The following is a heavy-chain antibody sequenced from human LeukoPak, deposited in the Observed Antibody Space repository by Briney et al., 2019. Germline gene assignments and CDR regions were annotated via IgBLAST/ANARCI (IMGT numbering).Heavy chain of an antibody. CDR1: GYTFTSYG. V-gene: IGHV1-18*01. CDR3: ARYYDILTGSQALDY. D-gene: IGHD3-9*01. Sequence: ASVKVSCKASGYTFTSYGISWARQAPGQGLEWMGWISAYNGNTNYAQKLQGRVTMTTDTSTSTAYMELRSLRSDDTAVYYCARYYDILTGSQALDYWGQGTLVTVSS. CDR2: ISAYNGNT. J-gene: IGHJ4*02.